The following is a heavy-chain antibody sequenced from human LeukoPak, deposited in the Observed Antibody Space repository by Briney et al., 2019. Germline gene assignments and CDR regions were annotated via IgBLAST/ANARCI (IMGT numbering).Heavy chain of an antibody. D-gene: IGHD3-10*01. CDR1: GGTFSSYA. CDR2: IIPIFGTA. Sequence: SVKVPCKASGGTFSSYAISWVRQAPGQGLEWMGGIIPIFGTANYAQKFQGRVTITADESTSTAYMELSSLRSEDTAVYYCARGEITMVRGATINPYYGMDVWGKGTTVTVSS. V-gene: IGHV1-69*13. CDR3: ARGEITMVRGATINPYYGMDV. J-gene: IGHJ6*04.